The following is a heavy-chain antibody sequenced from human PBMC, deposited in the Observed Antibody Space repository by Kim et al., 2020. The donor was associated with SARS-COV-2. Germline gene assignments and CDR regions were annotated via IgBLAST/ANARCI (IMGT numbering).Heavy chain of an antibody. CDR2: ISYDGSNK. D-gene: IGHD2-2*01. V-gene: IGHV3-30*18. CDR1: GFTFSSYG. Sequence: GGSLRLSCAASGFTFSSYGMHWVRQAPGKGLEWVAVISYDGSNKYYADSVKGRFTISRDNSKNTLYLQMNSLRAEDTAVYYCANLHQVVPAAMSDYWGQG. CDR3: ANLHQVVPAAMSDY. J-gene: IGHJ4*02.